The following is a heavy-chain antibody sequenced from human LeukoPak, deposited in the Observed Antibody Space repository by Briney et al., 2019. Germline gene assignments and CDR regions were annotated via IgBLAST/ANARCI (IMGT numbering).Heavy chain of an antibody. J-gene: IGHJ4*02. D-gene: IGHD2/OR15-2a*01. CDR1: GGSISISSDY. CDR3: ARRLSTRSYYLDD. V-gene: IGHV4-39*01. Sequence: SETLSLTCTVSGGSISISSDYWGWIRQPPGKGLEWIGDIYYSGTTNYNPSLKSRVTMSVDTSKNQFSLKLNSATAADTAVYYCARRLSTRSYYLDDWGQGALVTVSS. CDR2: IYYSGTT.